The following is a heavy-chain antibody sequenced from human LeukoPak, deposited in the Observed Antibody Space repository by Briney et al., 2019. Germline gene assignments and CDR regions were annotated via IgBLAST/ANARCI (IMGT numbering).Heavy chain of an antibody. CDR2: IHYSGST. CDR1: GGSISSSSYY. CDR3: ARPSRGILTGYYQH. D-gene: IGHD3-9*01. V-gene: IGHV4-39*07. Sequence: SETLSLTCTVSGGSISSSSYYWGWIRQPPGNGLEWIGSIHYSGSTNYNPSLKSRVTISVDTSKNQFSLKLSSVTAADTAVYYCARPSRGILTGYYQHWGQGTLVTVSS. J-gene: IGHJ1*01.